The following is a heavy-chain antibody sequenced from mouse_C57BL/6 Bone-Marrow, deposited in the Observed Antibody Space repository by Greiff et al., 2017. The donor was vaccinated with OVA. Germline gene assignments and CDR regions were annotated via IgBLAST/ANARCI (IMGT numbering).Heavy chain of an antibody. CDR3: ARNNWGFFDY. CDR2: IWPGGST. CDR1: GFSLTSYC. V-gene: IGHV2-2*01. D-gene: IGHD4-1*01. J-gene: IGHJ2*01. Sequence: QVQLKESGPGLVQPSQSLSITCTASGFSLTSYCVHWVRQSPGQGLEWLGVIWPGGSTAYYAAFITRLSISKDNSKSQVFFKMNSLQADDTAIYYCARNNWGFFDYWGQGTTLTVSS.